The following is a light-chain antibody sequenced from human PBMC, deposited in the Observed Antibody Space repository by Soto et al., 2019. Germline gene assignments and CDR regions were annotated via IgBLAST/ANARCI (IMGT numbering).Light chain of an antibody. CDR1: QSVSSSY. J-gene: IGKJ1*01. Sequence: EIVLTQSPGTLSLSPGEIATLSCRASQSVSSSYLAWYQQKPGQAPRLLIYGASSRATGIPDRFSGSGSGTDFTLTISRLEPEDFAVYYCQQYGSSPPTFGQGTKVDIK. CDR2: GAS. V-gene: IGKV3-20*01. CDR3: QQYGSSPPT.